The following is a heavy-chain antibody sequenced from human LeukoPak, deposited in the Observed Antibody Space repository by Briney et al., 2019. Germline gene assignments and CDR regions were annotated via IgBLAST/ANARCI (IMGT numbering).Heavy chain of an antibody. CDR2: IYYSGST. Sequence: RSSETLSLTCTVSGYSISSGYYWGWIRQPPGKGLEWIGSIYYSGSTYYNPSLKSRVTISVDTSKNQFSLKLSSVTAADTAVYYCARRQRQLWLRKDAFDIWGQGTMVTVSS. CDR3: ARRQRQLWLRKDAFDI. J-gene: IGHJ3*02. D-gene: IGHD5-18*01. CDR1: GYSISSGYY. V-gene: IGHV4-38-2*02.